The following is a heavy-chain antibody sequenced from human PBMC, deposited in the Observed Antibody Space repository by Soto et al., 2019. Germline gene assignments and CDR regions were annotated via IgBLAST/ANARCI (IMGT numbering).Heavy chain of an antibody. D-gene: IGHD2-15*01. V-gene: IGHV1-3*01. J-gene: IGHJ5*02. Sequence: ASVKVSCKASGYTFTRYTMNWVRQAPGQRIEWMGWINPDNGNTKSSQKLQDRVIITRDTSASSAYMDLSSLRSADTAVYYCARGIATGQLDPWGQGTLVTVSS. CDR2: INPDNGNT. CDR1: GYTFTRYT. CDR3: ARGIATGQLDP.